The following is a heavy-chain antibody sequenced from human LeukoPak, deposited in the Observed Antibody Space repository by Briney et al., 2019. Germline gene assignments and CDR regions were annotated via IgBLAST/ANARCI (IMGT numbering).Heavy chain of an antibody. Sequence: GGSQRLSCAASGFTFSSYWMNRARQAPGKGLEWVASINHNGNVNYYVDSVKGRFTISRDNAKNSLYLQMSNLRAEDTAVYFCARGGGLDVWGQGATVTVSS. V-gene: IGHV3-7*03. J-gene: IGHJ6*02. CDR3: ARGGGLDV. CDR1: GFTFSSYW. CDR2: INHNGNVN. D-gene: IGHD3-16*01.